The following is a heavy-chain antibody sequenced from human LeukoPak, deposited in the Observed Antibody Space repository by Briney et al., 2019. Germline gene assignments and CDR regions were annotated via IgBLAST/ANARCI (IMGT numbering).Heavy chain of an antibody. CDR2: IYYSGSA. CDR1: GGSISSSSYY. J-gene: IGHJ4*02. Sequence: SETLSLTCTVSGGSISSSSYYWGWIRQPPGKGLEWVGSIYYSGSAYYYPFLKSLVTISVDTAKNQFSQKPTSVTAADTGVYYCARQSTGVLWFGELLGKEYYFDYWGQGTLVTVSS. CDR3: ARQSTGVLWFGELLGKEYYFDY. D-gene: IGHD3-10*01. V-gene: IGHV4-39*01.